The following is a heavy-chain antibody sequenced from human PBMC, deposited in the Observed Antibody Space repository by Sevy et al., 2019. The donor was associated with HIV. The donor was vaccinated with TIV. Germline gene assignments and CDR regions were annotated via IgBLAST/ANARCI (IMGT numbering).Heavy chain of an antibody. J-gene: IGHJ4*02. D-gene: IGHD3-10*01. CDR2: IKQDGSEN. Sequence: GGSLRLSCAASGFTFSGYWMSWVRQAPGKGLQWVANIKQDGSENGFVDSVKGRFTISRDNPKNSLYLQMNSLRAEDTAVYYCAREGARGSDYWGQGTLVTVSS. CDR1: GFTFSGYW. V-gene: IGHV3-7*01. CDR3: AREGARGSDY.